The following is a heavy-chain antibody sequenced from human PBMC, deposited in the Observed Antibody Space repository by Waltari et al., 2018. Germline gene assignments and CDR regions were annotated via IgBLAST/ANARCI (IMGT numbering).Heavy chain of an antibody. D-gene: IGHD5-18*01. CDR2: INHSGST. CDR1: GGSFSGYY. J-gene: IGHJ4*02. V-gene: IGHV4-34*01. CDR3: ARGYILSD. Sequence: QVQLQQWGAGLLKPSETLSLTCAVYGGSFSGYYWSWIRQPPGKGLEWIGEINHSGSTNYNPDLKSRVTISVDTSKNQCSLKLSSVTAADTAVYYCARGYILSDWGQGTLVTVSS.